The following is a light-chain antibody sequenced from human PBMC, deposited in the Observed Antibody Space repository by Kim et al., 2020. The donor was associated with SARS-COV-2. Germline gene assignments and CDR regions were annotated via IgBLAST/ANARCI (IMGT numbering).Light chain of an antibody. V-gene: IGKV3-11*01. CDR3: QHRSNWTLT. CDR1: QSGSTC. Sequence: SSRGERATRSCRASQSGSTCLAWYQQKPGQAPRLLIYDASHRATGIPARFSGSGSGTDFTLTISSLEPEDFAVYYCQHRSNWTLTFGGGTKVAIK. J-gene: IGKJ4*01. CDR2: DAS.